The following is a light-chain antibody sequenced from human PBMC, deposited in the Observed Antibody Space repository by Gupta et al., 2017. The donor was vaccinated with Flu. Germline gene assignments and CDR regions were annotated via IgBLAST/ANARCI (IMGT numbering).Light chain of an antibody. CDR3: LHLNSYLVPGA. Sequence: DIQLTQSPSLLSASVGDRVTITCRATQGISTYLAWYQQMPGKAPKLLIYAASTLQSGVPSRFSGSGSGTEFSLTISSLQPEDFATYYCLHLNSYLVPGAFGPGTKVDIK. CDR2: AAS. CDR1: QGISTY. J-gene: IGKJ3*01. V-gene: IGKV1-9*01.